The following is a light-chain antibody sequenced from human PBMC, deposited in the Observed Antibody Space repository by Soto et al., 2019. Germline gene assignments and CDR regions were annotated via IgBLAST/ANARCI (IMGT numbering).Light chain of an antibody. CDR3: QSYDSGLSGVV. CDR1: SSNFGAGYD. Sequence: QSVLTQPPSVSGAPGQRVTISCTGSSSNFGAGYDVHWYQQLPGTAPKLLIYGNTNRPSGVPDRFSGSKSGTSASLAITGLQAEDEADYYCQSYDSGLSGVVFGGGTKLTVL. V-gene: IGLV1-40*01. CDR2: GNT. J-gene: IGLJ2*01.